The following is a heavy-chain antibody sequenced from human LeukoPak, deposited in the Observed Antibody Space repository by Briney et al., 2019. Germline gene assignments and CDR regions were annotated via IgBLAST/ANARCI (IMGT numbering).Heavy chain of an antibody. V-gene: IGHV3-9*01. CDR2: ISWNSGSI. J-gene: IGHJ3*01. Sequence: GGSLRLSCAASGFTFDDYAMHWVRQAPGKGLEWVSGISWNSGSIGYADSVKGRFTISRDNAKNSLYLQMNSLRAEDTAVYYCAGYYYDSSGLSWGQGTMVTVSS. CDR1: GFTFDDYA. CDR3: AGYYYDSSGLS. D-gene: IGHD3-22*01.